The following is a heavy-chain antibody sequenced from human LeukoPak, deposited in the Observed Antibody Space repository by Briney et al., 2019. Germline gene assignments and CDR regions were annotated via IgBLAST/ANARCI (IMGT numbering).Heavy chain of an antibody. CDR3: AKEFSGSYYPMWFDP. CDR1: GFTFSSYW. J-gene: IGHJ5*02. CDR2: ISGSGGST. V-gene: IGHV3-23*01. D-gene: IGHD1-26*01. Sequence: GGSLRLSCAASGFTFSSYWMHWVRQAPGKGLVWVSAISGSGGSTYYADSVKGRFTISRDNSKNTLYLQMNSLRAEDTAVYYCAKEFSGSYYPMWFDPWGQGTLVTVSS.